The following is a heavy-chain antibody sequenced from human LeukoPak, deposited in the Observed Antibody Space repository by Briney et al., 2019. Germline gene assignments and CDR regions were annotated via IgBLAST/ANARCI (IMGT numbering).Heavy chain of an antibody. CDR2: ISSGGNTI. V-gene: IGHV3-48*03. CDR1: GFTFSSYE. J-gene: IGHJ4*02. Sequence: PGGSLRLSCAASGFTFSSYEMNWVRQAPGKGLEWVSYISSGGNTIYYADSVKGRFTLSRDNAKNSLYLQMNSLRGEDTAIYYCARGYVGFDYWGQGTLVTVSS. CDR3: ARGYVGFDY. D-gene: IGHD2-2*01.